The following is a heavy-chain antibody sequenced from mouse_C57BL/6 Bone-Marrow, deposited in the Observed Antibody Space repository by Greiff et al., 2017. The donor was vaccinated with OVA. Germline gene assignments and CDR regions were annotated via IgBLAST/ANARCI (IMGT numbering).Heavy chain of an antibody. J-gene: IGHJ4*01. V-gene: IGHV1-52*01. Sequence: VQLQQSGAELVRPGSSVKLSCKASGYTFTSYWMHWVKQRPIQGLEWIGNIDPSDSETHYNQKFKDKATLTVDKSSSTAYMQLSSLTSEDSAVYYCARRVYYAMDYWGQGTSVTVSS. CDR3: ARRVYYAMDY. CDR2: IDPSDSET. CDR1: GYTFTSYW.